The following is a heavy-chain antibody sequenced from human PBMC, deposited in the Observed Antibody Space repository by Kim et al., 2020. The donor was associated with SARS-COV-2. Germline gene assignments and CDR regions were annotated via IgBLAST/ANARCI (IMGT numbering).Heavy chain of an antibody. CDR3: ARLHRITIFGVVITTAPQTFWFDP. Sequence: SETLSLTCTVSGGSISSSSYYWVWIRQPPGKGLEWIGSIYYSGSTYYNPSLKRRVTISVDTSKNQFSLKLSSVTAADTAVYYFARLHRITIFGVVITTAPQTFWFDPWGQGPLVSVSS. J-gene: IGHJ5*02. CDR2: IYYSGST. V-gene: IGHV4-39*01. D-gene: IGHD3-3*01. CDR1: GGSISSSSYY.